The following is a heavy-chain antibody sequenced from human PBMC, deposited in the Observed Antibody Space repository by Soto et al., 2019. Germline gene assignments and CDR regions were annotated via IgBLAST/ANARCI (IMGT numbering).Heavy chain of an antibody. J-gene: IGHJ4*02. CDR3: ARTTLFGAFDY. CDR1: GGSISSGGYY. V-gene: IGHV4-31*03. CDR2: IYYSGST. Sequence: SETLSLTCTVSGGSISSGGYYWSWIRQNPGKGLEWIGYIYYSGSTYYNPSLKSRMTISVDTSKNEFSLNVTSVTAADMAVHFCARTTLFGAFDYWGQGTQVTVSS. D-gene: IGHD3-10*01.